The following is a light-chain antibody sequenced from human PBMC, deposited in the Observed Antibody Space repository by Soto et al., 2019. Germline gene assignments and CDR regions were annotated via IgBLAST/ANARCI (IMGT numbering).Light chain of an antibody. Sequence: QSLLTQPPSASGSPGQSVTISCTGTSSDVGSCKFVSWYQQYPGKAPKLIIFEVSQRPSGVPERFSGFKSGNTASLTVSGLQAEDEADYYCSSCGGSNNPHVFGTGTKLTVL. CDR2: EVS. J-gene: IGLJ1*01. V-gene: IGLV2-8*01. CDR3: SSCGGSNNPHV. CDR1: SSDVGSCKF.